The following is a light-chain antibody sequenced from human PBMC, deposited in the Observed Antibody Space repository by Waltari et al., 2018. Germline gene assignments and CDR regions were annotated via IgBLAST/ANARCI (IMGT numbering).Light chain of an antibody. J-gene: IGLJ3*02. Sequence: SALTQPPSVSGSPGQSVTISCTGTTSHVGGYNYVSWYQHHPGKAPKLMIFDVTQRPSGVPDRFSGSKSANTASLTISGLQAEDEADYYCCSFAGTYTWVFGGGTKVTVL. CDR2: DVT. CDR1: TSHVGGYNY. CDR3: CSFAGTYTWV. V-gene: IGLV2-11*01.